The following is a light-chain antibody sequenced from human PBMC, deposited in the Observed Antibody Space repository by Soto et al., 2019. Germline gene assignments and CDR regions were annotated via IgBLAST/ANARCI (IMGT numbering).Light chain of an antibody. CDR1: QSVSSY. J-gene: IGKJ1*01. Sequence: EIVMTQSPATLSVSPGERATLSCRASQSVSSYLGWYQQKPGQAPRLLIHGASTRATGIPARFSGSGSGTEFTLTISSLQPEDFALYYCQQYNNWPWTFGQGTKVEIK. CDR3: QQYNNWPWT. CDR2: GAS. V-gene: IGKV3-15*01.